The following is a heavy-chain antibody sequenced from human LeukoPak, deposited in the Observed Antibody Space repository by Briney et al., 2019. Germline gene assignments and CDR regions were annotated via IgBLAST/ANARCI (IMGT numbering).Heavy chain of an antibody. CDR3: AKDIRYCSSTSCPLDY. CDR1: GFTFSSYG. V-gene: IGHV3-30*18. J-gene: IGHJ4*02. D-gene: IGHD2-2*01. Sequence: GGSLRLSCAVSGFTFSSYGMHWVRQAPGKGLEWVAVISYDGSNKYYADSVKGRFTISRDNSKNTLYLQMNSLRAEDTAVYYCAKDIRYCSSTSCPLDYWGQGTLVTVSS. CDR2: ISYDGSNK.